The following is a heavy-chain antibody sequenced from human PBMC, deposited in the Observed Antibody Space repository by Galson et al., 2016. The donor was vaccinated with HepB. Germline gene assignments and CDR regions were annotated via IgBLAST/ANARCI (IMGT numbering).Heavy chain of an antibody. D-gene: IGHD2-2*01. V-gene: IGHV4-31*03. CDR1: GGSISSGASY. CDR3: ARIPATMTRCFDP. J-gene: IGHJ5*02. Sequence: TLSLTCTVSGGSISSGASYWSWLRQHPGKGLEWIGYIFYSGSTFYNPSLQSRVTIALDTPKNQFSLKLNSVTAADTAVYYCARIPATMTRCFDPWGPGALVTVSS. CDR2: IFYSGST.